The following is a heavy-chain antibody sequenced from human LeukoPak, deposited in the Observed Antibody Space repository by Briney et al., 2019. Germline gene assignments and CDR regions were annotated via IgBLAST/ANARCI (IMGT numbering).Heavy chain of an antibody. J-gene: IGHJ4*02. CDR3: ARDKGGSSSLDH. Sequence: SETVSLTCSVSSGSIRSYYWNWIRQPAGQGLEWIGRIYSTGSTNYDPSLKSRVTMSIDTSKKQFSLKVNSVTAADTAVYYCARDKGGSSSLDHWGQGTLVTVSS. CDR1: SGSIRSYY. CDR2: IYSTGST. D-gene: IGHD6-13*01. V-gene: IGHV4-4*07.